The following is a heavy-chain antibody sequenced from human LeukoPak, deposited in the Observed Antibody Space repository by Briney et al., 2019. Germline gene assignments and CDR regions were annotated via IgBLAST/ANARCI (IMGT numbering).Heavy chain of an antibody. CDR3: ARAGEMRYMDA. CDR2: IKNDGIIT. CDR1: GFTFSSYW. J-gene: IGHJ6*03. Sequence: GGSLRLSCAASGFTFSSYWMNWVRQAPGKGLVWVSRIKNDGIITNYADSVKGRFTISRDNAKNSLYLQMNSLRAEDTAVYYCARAGEMRYMDAWGKGTAVTVSS. V-gene: IGHV3-74*01. D-gene: IGHD5-24*01.